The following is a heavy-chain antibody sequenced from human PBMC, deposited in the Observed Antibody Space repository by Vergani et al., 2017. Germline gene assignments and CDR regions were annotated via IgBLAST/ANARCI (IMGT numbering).Heavy chain of an antibody. CDR1: GFTFSSYG. CDR3: AKEYDADEAVAGSYYYYGMDV. J-gene: IGHJ6*02. V-gene: IGHV3-30*02. D-gene: IGHD6-19*01. CDR2: IRYDGSNK. Sequence: QVQLVESGGGVVQPGGSLRLSCAASGFTFSSYGMHWVRQAPGKGLEWVAFIRYDGSNKYYADSVKGRFTISRDNSKNTRYLQMNSLRAEDTAVYYCAKEYDADEAVAGSYYYYGMDVWGQGTTVTVSS.